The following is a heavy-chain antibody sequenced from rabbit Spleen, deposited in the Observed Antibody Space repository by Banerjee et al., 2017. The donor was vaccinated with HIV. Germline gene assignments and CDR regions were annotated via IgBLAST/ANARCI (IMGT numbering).Heavy chain of an antibody. J-gene: IGHJ4*01. CDR3: ARDPDGNSCDLDL. CDR2: IYTSSGNT. D-gene: IGHD6-1*01. Sequence: QEQLVESGGGLVQPEGSLTLTCTASGFTISSSYYMCWVRQAPGKGLEWIACIYTSSGNTYYASWAKGRFTISKTSSTTVTLQMTSLTAADTATYFCARDPDGNSCDLDLWGPGTLVTVS. CDR1: GFTISSSYY. V-gene: IGHV1S45*01.